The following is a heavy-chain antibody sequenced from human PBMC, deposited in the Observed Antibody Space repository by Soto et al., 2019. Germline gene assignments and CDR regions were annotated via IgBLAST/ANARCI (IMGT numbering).Heavy chain of an antibody. V-gene: IGHV6-1*01. Sequence: SQTLSLTCAISGDSVSSNSAAWNWIRQSPSRGLERLGRTYYRSKWYNDYAVSVKSRITINPDTSKNQFSLQLNSVTPEDTAVYYCARDRPMGFGELLFGDYYGMDVWGQGTTVTVSS. CDR3: ARDRPMGFGELLFGDYYGMDV. CDR2: TYYRSKWYN. CDR1: GDSVSSNSAA. J-gene: IGHJ6*02. D-gene: IGHD3-10*01.